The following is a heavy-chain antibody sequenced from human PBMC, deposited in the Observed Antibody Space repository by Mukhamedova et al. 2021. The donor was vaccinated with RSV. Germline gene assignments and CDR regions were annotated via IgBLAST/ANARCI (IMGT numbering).Heavy chain of an antibody. CDR2: INHSGST. D-gene: IGHD2-2*02. Sequence: GKGLEWIGEINHSGSTNYNPSLKSRVTISVDTSKNQFSLKLSSVTAADTAVYYCREVGYCSSTSCYREEDYFDYCGQGTLVTVSS. V-gene: IGHV4-34*01. J-gene: IGHJ4*02. CDR3: REVGYCSSTSCYREEDYFDY.